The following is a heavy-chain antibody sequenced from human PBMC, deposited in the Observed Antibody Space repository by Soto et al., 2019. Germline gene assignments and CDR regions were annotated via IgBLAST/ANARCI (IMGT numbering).Heavy chain of an antibody. CDR2: IHQSGST. D-gene: IGHD6-13*01. CDR1: GDSIISSKW. J-gene: IGHJ4*02. CDR3: ARGETQQQRDY. V-gene: IGHV4-4*02. Sequence: QVQLQESGPGLVKPSGTLSLICAVSGDSIISSKWWSWIRQPPGKGLEWIGEIHQSGSTKYNPSHESRVIISVDKSKTQSSLHLNSLTDADTAVYYCARGETQQQRDYWGQGTLVTVSS.